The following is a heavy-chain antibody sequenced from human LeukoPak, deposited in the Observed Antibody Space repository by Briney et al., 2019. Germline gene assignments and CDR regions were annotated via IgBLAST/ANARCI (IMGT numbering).Heavy chain of an antibody. CDR2: IRKKANSYTT. V-gene: IGHV3-72*01. CDR1: GFTFSDHY. CDR3: ARGYCRTSSSCYFDY. J-gene: IGHJ4*02. D-gene: IGHD2-2*01. Sequence: GGSLRLSCAASGFTFSDHYMDWVRQAPGKGLEWVGRIRKKANSYTTEYAASVKGRFTISRDDSKNSLYLQMNSLKTEDTAVYHCARGYCRTSSSCYFDYWGQGTLVTVSS.